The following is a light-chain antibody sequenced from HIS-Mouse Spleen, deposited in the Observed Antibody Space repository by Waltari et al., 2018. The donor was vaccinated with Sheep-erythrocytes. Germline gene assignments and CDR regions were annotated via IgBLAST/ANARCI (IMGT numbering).Light chain of an antibody. CDR2: DVS. CDR3: CSYAGSYNHV. J-gene: IGLJ1*01. Sequence: QSALTQPRSVSGSPGQSVTISCTGPSSDVGVYTYVSWYQQHPGKAPKLMIYDVSKRPSGVPDRFSGSKSGNTASLTISGLQAEDEADYYCCSYAGSYNHVFATGTKVTVL. CDR1: SSDVGVYTY. V-gene: IGLV2-11*01.